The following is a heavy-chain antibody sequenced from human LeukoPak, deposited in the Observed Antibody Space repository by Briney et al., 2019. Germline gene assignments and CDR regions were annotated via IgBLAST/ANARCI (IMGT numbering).Heavy chain of an antibody. CDR3: AREERKMTTLWFDP. CDR2: IIPILGIA. CDR1: GGTFSSYA. J-gene: IGHJ5*02. D-gene: IGHD3-16*01. Sequence: GASVKVSCKASGGTFSSYAISWVRQAPGQGLEWMGRIIPILGIANYAQKFQGRVTITADKSTSTAYMELSSLRSEDTAVCYCAREERKMTTLWFDPWGQGTLVTVSS. V-gene: IGHV1-69*04.